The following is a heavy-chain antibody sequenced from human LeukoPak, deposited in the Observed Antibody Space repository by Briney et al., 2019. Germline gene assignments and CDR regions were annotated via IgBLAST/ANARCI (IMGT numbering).Heavy chain of an antibody. Sequence: SETLSLTCAVSGGSFTGHYWSWIRQPPGKALERIGYVYSSGTTTYNPSLESRVTISLDTSGKQVSLILTSVTAADTAVYYCARHGKHLISYRNVRDRGSFDPWGPGILVTVSP. J-gene: IGHJ5*02. V-gene: IGHV4-59*08. CDR1: GGSFTGHY. D-gene: IGHD3-16*02. CDR2: VYSSGTT. CDR3: ARHGKHLISYRNVRDRGSFDP.